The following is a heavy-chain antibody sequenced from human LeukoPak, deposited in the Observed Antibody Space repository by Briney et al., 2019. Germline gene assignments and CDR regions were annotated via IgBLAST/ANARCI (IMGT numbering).Heavy chain of an antibody. V-gene: IGHV3-23*01. Sequence: GGSLRLPCAASGFTFSSYAMSWVRQAPGKGLEWVSAISGSGGSTYYADSVKGRFTISRDNSKNTLYLQMNSLRAEDTAVYYCAKSRGAYGSGSYYYFDYWGQGTLVTVSS. CDR2: ISGSGGST. CDR3: AKSRGAYGSGSYYYFDY. J-gene: IGHJ4*02. CDR1: GFTFSSYA. D-gene: IGHD3-10*01.